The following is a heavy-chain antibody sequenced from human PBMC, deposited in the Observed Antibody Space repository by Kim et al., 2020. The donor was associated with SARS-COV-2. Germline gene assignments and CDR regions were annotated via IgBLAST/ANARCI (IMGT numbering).Heavy chain of an antibody. Sequence: GGSLRLSCAASGFTFSSYSMNWVRQAPGKGLEWVSSISSSSSYIYYADSVKGRFTISRDNAKNSLYLQMNSLRAEDTAVYYCARAPQRELRRDLNWFDPWGQGTLVTVSS. CDR2: ISSSSSYI. D-gene: IGHD1-26*01. CDR3: ARAPQRELRRDLNWFDP. J-gene: IGHJ5*02. CDR1: GFTFSSYS. V-gene: IGHV3-21*01.